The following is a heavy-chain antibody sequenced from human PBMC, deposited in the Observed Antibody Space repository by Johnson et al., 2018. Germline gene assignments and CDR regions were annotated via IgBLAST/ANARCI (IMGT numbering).Heavy chain of an antibody. CDR2: ITPSGGNTT. CDR3: ARAVPSNYYYYMDV. Sequence: QVQLVQSGAEVKKPGASVKVSCKASGYTFTRYYMHWVRQAPGQGLEWMGSITPSGGNTTSYAQKFQGRVIVTRDTSTSTVYMELSSLRSEDTALYYCARAVPSNYYYYMDVWGKGTTVTVSS. CDR1: GYTFTRYY. D-gene: IGHD3-10*01. V-gene: IGHV1-46*01. J-gene: IGHJ6*03.